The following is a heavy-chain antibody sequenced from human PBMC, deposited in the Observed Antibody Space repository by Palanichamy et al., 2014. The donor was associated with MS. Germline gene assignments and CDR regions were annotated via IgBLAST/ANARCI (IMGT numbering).Heavy chain of an antibody. CDR2: MYPGDSDT. CDR1: GYKFSNLW. Sequence: EVQLVQSGPEVKKPGESLNISCKGSGYKFSNLWIGWVRQKPGKGLEWMAIMYPGDSDTRYSPSFQGQVIMSVGNSISTAYLQWSSLKASDTAIYYCATKKDFYYGLDVWGQGTSVTVSS. V-gene: IGHV5-51*01. J-gene: IGHJ6*02. CDR3: ATKKDFYYGLDV.